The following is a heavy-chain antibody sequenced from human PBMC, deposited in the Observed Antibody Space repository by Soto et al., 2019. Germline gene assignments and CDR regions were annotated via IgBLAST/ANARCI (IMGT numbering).Heavy chain of an antibody. CDR1: GFTFSSYG. CDR2: ISYDGSNK. D-gene: IGHD3-10*01. Sequence: QVQLVESGGGVVQPGRSLRLSCAASGFTFSSYGMHWVRQAPGKGLEWVAVISYDGSNKYYADSVKGRFTISRDNSKNTLYLQMNSLRAEDTAVYYCAKEGYYDGSGSSARWFDPWGQGTLVTVSS. V-gene: IGHV3-30*18. CDR3: AKEGYYDGSGSSARWFDP. J-gene: IGHJ5*02.